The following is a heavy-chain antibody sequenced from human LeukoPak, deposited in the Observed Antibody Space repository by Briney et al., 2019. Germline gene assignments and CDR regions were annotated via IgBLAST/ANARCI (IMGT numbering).Heavy chain of an antibody. J-gene: IGHJ5*02. D-gene: IGHD6-13*01. CDR2: INHSGST. CDR1: GGSFSGYY. Sequence: PSETLSLTCAVYGGSFSGYYWSWIRQPPGKGLEWIGEINHSGSTNYNPSLKSRVTISVDTSKNQFSLKLSSVTAADTAVYYYARGGSSQNWFDPWGQGTLVTVSS. V-gene: IGHV4-34*01. CDR3: ARGGSSQNWFDP.